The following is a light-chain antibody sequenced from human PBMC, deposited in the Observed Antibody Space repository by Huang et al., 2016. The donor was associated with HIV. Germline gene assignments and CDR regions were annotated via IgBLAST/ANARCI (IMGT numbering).Light chain of an antibody. CDR1: QSIGSS. CDR2: YAS. V-gene: IGKV6-21*02. Sequence: EIVLTQSPDVQSVTPKEKVTITCRGRQSIGSSLHWYQQKPVQSPKLLIKYASQSISGVPSRFSGTGSVTVFTLTINSLEAEDAATYYCHHRGTFGQGTRLEMK. J-gene: IGKJ5*01. CDR3: HHRGT.